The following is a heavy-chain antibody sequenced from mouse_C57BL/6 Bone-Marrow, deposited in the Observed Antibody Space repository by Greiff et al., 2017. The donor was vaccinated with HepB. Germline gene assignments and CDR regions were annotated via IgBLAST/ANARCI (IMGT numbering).Heavy chain of an antibody. J-gene: IGHJ3*01. V-gene: IGHV1-18*01. CDR1: GYTFTDYN. D-gene: IGHD2-4*01. CDR3: ARSVYYDYDGAY. Sequence: VQLQQSGPELVKPGASVKIPCKASGYTFTDYNVDWVKQSHGKSLEWIGDINPNNGGTIYNQKFKGKATLTVDKSSSTAYMELRSLTSEDTAVHYCARSVYYDYDGAYWGQGTLVTVSA. CDR2: INPNNGGT.